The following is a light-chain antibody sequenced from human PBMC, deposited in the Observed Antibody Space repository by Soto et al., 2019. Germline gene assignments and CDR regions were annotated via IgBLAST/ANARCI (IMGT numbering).Light chain of an antibody. J-gene: IGKJ5*01. CDR2: DTS. V-gene: IGKV3-15*01. Sequence: EIMLTQSPDTLSVSPGERASLSCRASQSVSSKLAWYRQRPGQAPRLVIYDTSTRATGVPARFSGSGSGTEFTLTISSLQSEDFGVYYCQQYNDWFSITFGQGTRLEI. CDR3: QQYNDWFSIT. CDR1: QSVSSK.